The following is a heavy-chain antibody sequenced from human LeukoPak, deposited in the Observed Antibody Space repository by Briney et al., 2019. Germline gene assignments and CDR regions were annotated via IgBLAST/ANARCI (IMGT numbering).Heavy chain of an antibody. CDR3: ARDPTVTNFHDAFDI. CDR2: IKRDGSQK. CDR1: GITFGSYW. D-gene: IGHD4-17*01. J-gene: IGHJ3*02. V-gene: IGHV3-7*05. Sequence: PGGSLRLSCAASGITFGSYWMSWVRQAPGKGLEWVATIKRDGSQKEYVDSVKGRFTISRDNAKNSLYLQMNSLRPEDTAVYYCARDPTVTNFHDAFDIWGQGTMVTVSS.